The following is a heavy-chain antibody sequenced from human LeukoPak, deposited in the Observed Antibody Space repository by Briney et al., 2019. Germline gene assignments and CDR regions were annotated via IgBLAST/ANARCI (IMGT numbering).Heavy chain of an antibody. CDR3: ARGGGYSSSLGGFVYPHPVFDY. Sequence: SETLSLTCAVSGGSISSSNWWSWVRQPPGKGLEWIGEVYHSGSTNYNPSLKSRVTISVDTSKNQFSLKLSSVTAADTAVYYCARGGGYSSSLGGFVYPHPVFDYWGQGTLVTVSS. CDR2: VYHSGST. D-gene: IGHD6-13*01. V-gene: IGHV4-4*02. J-gene: IGHJ4*02. CDR1: GGSISSSNW.